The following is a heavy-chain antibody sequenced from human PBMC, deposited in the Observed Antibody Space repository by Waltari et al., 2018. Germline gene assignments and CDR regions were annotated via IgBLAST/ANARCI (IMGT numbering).Heavy chain of an antibody. V-gene: IGHV1-69*10. Sequence: QVQLVQSGAEVKKPGSSVKVSCKASGGTFSSSAISWVRQAPGQGLEWMGGIIPILGIANYAQKFQGRVTITADKSTSTAYMELSSLRSEDTAVYYCARVGTGAIVRHLYYFDYWGQGTLVTVSS. CDR3: ARVGTGAIVRHLYYFDY. CDR1: GGTFSSSA. CDR2: IIPILGIA. J-gene: IGHJ4*02. D-gene: IGHD2-8*02.